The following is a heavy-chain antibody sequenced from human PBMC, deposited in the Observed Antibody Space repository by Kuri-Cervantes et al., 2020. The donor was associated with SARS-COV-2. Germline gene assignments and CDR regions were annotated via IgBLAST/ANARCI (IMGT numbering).Heavy chain of an antibody. J-gene: IGHJ4*02. Sequence: SVKVSCKASGYTFTSYGISWVRQAPGQGLEWMGGIIPIFGTANYAQKFQGRVTITADESTSTAYMELSSLRSEDTAVYYCARDGYGGSYNYFDYWGQGTLVTVSS. CDR3: ARDGYGGSYNYFDY. D-gene: IGHD1-26*01. CDR1: GYTFTSYG. CDR2: IIPIFGTA. V-gene: IGHV1-69*13.